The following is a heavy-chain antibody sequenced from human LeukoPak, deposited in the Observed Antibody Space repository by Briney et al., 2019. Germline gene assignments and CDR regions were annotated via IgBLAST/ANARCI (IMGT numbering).Heavy chain of an antibody. CDR3: ARDLGPAYGETGDFDY. Sequence: PSLTLSLTCTVSGDSISSGDYYWSWIRQPAGKGLEWIGNIYYSGTTYYNPSLKSRFTMSVDTSKNPFSLRLSSVTAADTAVYYCARDLGPAYGETGDFDYWGQGTLVTVSS. J-gene: IGHJ4*02. V-gene: IGHV4-61*09. CDR2: IYYSGTT. D-gene: IGHD4-17*01. CDR1: GDSISSGDYY.